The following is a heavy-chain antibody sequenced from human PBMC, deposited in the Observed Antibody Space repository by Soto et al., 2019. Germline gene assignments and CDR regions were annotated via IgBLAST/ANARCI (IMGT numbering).Heavy chain of an antibody. V-gene: IGHV1-2*02. CDR1: GYTFRDYY. CDR2: ISPKRGGE. CDR3: SRCKRGLRSHLDS. J-gene: IGHJ4*02. Sequence: GASVKVSCKAGGYTFRDYYIQWVRQAPGQGVEYMGWISPKRGGEAYEQKPRGRVNMTRDKSDNLAHLHLSRLTSDDTAVDFWSRCKRGLRSHLDSWGQGTLVTVSS. D-gene: IGHD1-26*01.